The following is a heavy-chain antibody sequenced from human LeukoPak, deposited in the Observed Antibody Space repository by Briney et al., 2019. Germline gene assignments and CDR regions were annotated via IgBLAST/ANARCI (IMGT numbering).Heavy chain of an antibody. Sequence: GESLKISCKGSGYNFTSYWIVWVRQMPENGLEWMGIIYPGDSDTRYSPSFQGQVTISADKSISAAYLQWSSLTASDTAMYYCARRSSTASRYFDFWGQGTLVTVSS. CDR2: IYPGDSDT. D-gene: IGHD2/OR15-2a*01. CDR3: ARRSSTASRYFDF. CDR1: GYNFTSYW. V-gene: IGHV5-51*01. J-gene: IGHJ4*02.